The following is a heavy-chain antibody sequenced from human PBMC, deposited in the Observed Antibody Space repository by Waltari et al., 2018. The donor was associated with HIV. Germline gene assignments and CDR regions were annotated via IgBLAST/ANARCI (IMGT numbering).Heavy chain of an antibody. CDR3: TTGWSEYDGRLDY. CDR1: GLTFSNAW. CDR2: IKSTYGGGTA. D-gene: IGHD3-3*01. Sequence: VQLVESGGGFIKPGGSLRLSCAASGLTFSNAWMTWVRQAPGKGLEGVGRIKSTYGGGTAEYAAPVKGRFTISRDDSKKTVYLRMTSLKTEDTAVYYCTTGWSEYDGRLDYWGQGALVTVSS. J-gene: IGHJ4*02. V-gene: IGHV3-15*01.